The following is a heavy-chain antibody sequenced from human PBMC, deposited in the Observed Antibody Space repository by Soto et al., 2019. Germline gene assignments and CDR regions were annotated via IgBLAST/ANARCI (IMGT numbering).Heavy chain of an antibody. CDR2: IYWDDDK. D-gene: IGHD3-3*01. CDR3: AYRVLRTVFGLVTTTAIYFDF. V-gene: IGHV2-5*02. J-gene: IGHJ4*02. CDR1: GFSLTTSGVG. Sequence: QITLNESGPTPVKPRQTLTLTCTFSGFSLTTSGVGVGWIRQSPGKAPEWLALIYWDDDKRYSPSLKSRLTITKDTSKNQVVLTMADLDPADTATSYCAYRVLRTVFGLVTTTAIYFDFWGQGTPVAVSS.